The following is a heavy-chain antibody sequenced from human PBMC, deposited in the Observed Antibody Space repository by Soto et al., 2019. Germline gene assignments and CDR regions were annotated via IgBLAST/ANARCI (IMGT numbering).Heavy chain of an antibody. CDR2: IDPSDSYT. Sequence: GESLKISCKGSGYSFTSYWISWVRQMPGKGLEWMGRIDPSDSYTNYSPSFQGHVIISADKSISTAYLQWSSLKASDTAMYYCARRPGTTYYYYGMDVWGQGTAVTVSS. CDR1: GYSFTSYW. V-gene: IGHV5-10-1*01. D-gene: IGHD1-1*01. CDR3: ARRPGTTYYYYGMDV. J-gene: IGHJ6*02.